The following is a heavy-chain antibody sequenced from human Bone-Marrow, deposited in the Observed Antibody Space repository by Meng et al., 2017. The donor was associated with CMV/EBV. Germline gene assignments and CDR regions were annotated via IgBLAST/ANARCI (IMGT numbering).Heavy chain of an antibody. CDR3: ARDLIRFPRLLDV. Sequence: GGSLRLSCAGAGFTFDDFGMNWVRQAPGKGLEWVSSISSSSYIYYADSVKGRFTISRDNAKNSLYLQMNSLRAEDTAVYYCARDLIRFPRLLDVWGQGTTVTVSS. V-gene: IGHV3-69-1*01. J-gene: IGHJ6*02. D-gene: IGHD2-21*01. CDR2: ISSSSYI. CDR1: GFTFDDFG.